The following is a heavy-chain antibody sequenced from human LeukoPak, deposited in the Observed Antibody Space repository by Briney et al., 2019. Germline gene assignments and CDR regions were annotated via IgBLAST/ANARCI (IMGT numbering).Heavy chain of an antibody. CDR2: IDPTESYS. Sequence: GESLKISCKGSGYSFTNYWISWVRQMPGKGLEWMGKIDPTESYSNYRPSFQGHVTISADKSIRTAYLQWSSLKASDTAMYYCARHKGLYSSGWYDYWGQGTLVTVSS. D-gene: IGHD6-19*01. V-gene: IGHV5-10-1*01. CDR1: GYSFTNYW. CDR3: ARHKGLYSSGWYDY. J-gene: IGHJ4*02.